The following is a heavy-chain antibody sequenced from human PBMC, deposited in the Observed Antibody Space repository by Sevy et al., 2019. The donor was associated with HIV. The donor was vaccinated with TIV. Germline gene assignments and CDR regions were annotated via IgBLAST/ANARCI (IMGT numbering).Heavy chain of an antibody. CDR3: ARRPKYDVIRSFALGFDY. CDR2: IEEDGGGN. Sequence: GGSLRLSCAASGFTFSSHWMSWVRQAPGKGLEWVANIEEDGGGNYYVESVKGRFTISRDNAKNLLYLQMNSLRDGDTAVYYCARRPKYDVIRSFALGFDYWGQGALVTVSS. V-gene: IGHV3-7*01. J-gene: IGHJ4*02. D-gene: IGHD3-3*01. CDR1: GFTFSSHW.